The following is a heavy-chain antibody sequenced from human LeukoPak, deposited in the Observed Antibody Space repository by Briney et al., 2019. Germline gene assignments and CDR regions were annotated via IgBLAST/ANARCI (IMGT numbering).Heavy chain of an antibody. CDR2: INHSGST. V-gene: IGHV4-34*01. CDR1: GGSFSGYY. J-gene: IGHJ4*02. Sequence: SETLSLTCAVYGGSFSGYYWSWIRQPPGKGLEWIGEINHSGSTNYNPSLKSRVTISVDTPKNQFSLKLSSVTAADTAVYYCARVDYYDSSGYYDYWGQGTLVTVSS. CDR3: ARVDYYDSSGYYDY. D-gene: IGHD3-22*01.